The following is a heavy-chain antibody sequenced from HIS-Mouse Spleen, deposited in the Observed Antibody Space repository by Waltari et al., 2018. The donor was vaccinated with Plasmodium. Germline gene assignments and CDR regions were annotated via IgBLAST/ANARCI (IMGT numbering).Heavy chain of an antibody. V-gene: IGHV1-2*02. CDR2: INPNSGGT. Sequence: QVQLVQSGAEVKKPGASVKVSCKASGYTVNGHYMHGVRQAPGQGLEWMGWINPNSGGTNYAQKFQGRVTMTRDTSISTAYMELSRLRSDDTAVYYCARDLAAAGHFDYWGQGTLVTVSS. D-gene: IGHD6-13*01. J-gene: IGHJ4*02. CDR3: ARDLAAAGHFDY. CDR1: GYTVNGHY.